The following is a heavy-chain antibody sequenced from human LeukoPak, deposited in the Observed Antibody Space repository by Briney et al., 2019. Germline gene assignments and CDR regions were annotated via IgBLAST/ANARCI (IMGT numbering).Heavy chain of an antibody. D-gene: IGHD3-22*01. J-gene: IGHJ4*02. V-gene: IGHV3-23*01. CDR1: GFTFSSYG. Sequence: GGSLRLSCAASGFTFSSYGMGWVRQAPGKGLEWVSAISGSGGSTYYADSVKGRFTISRDNSKNTLYLQMNSLRAEDTAVNFCAKGTMIVVVIMFWDSWGQGTLVTVSS. CDR2: ISGSGGST. CDR3: AKGTMIVVVIMFWDS.